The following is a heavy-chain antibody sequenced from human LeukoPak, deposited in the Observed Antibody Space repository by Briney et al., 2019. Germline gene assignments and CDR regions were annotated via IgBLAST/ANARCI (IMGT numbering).Heavy chain of an antibody. CDR2: ISGSGGST. CDR1: GFTSSGSA. CDR3: AKWTGSGSYTARYFDY. D-gene: IGHD1-26*01. Sequence: PGGSLRLSCAASGFTSSGSAMNWVRQAPGKGLEWVSTISGSGGSTYYADSVKGRFTISRDSSKNTLYLQMNGLRAEDTAVYYCAKWTGSGSYTARYFDYWGQGTLVTVSS. J-gene: IGHJ4*02. V-gene: IGHV3-23*01.